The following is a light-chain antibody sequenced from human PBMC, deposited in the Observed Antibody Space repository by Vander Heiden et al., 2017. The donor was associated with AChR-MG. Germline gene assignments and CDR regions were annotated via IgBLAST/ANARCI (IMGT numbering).Light chain of an antibody. CDR2: KVS. CDR3: RQGKHWPLT. Sequence: DVVMTQSPLSLPVTLGQPASISCRSRQSLVHSDGNTYLNWFQQRPGQSPRRLIYKVSNRDSGVPDRFSGSGSGTDFTLKISRVEAEDVGVYYCRQGKHWPLTFGQGTKLEIK. V-gene: IGKV2-30*02. CDR1: QSLVHSDGNTY. J-gene: IGKJ2*01.